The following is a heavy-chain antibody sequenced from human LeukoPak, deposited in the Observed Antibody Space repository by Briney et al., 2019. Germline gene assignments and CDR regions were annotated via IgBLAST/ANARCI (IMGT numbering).Heavy chain of an antibody. CDR3: ARVLGYSYGYYYYYYMDV. D-gene: IGHD5-18*01. CDR2: ISSSGSII. CDR1: GFTFSDYY. V-gene: IGHV3-11*04. Sequence: GGSLRLSCAASGFTFSDYYMSWIRQAPGKGLEWVSYISSSGSIIYYADSVKGRFTISRDNVKNSLYLQMNSLRAEDTAVYYCARVLGYSYGYYYYYYMDVWGKGTTVTVSS. J-gene: IGHJ6*03.